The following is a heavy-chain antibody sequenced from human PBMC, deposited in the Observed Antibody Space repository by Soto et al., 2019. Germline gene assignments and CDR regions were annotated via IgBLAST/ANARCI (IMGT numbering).Heavy chain of an antibody. CDR1: GGSISSGDYY. D-gene: IGHD3-22*01. J-gene: IGHJ4*02. CDR2: IYYSGST. Sequence: PSETLSLTCTVSGGSISSGDYYWSWIRQPPGKGLERIGYIYYSGSTYYNPSLKSRVTISVDTSKNQFSLKLSSVTAADTAVYYCARAKLHYYDSSGYPLFDYWGQGTLVTVSS. V-gene: IGHV4-30-4*01. CDR3: ARAKLHYYDSSGYPLFDY.